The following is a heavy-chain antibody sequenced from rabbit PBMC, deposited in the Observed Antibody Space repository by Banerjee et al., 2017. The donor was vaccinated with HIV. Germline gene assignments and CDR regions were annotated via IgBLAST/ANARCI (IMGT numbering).Heavy chain of an antibody. CDR3: ASNAGYAGYGYGFKL. CDR2: IHNGDGST. D-gene: IGHD6-1*01. CDR1: GFDFSSNA. J-gene: IGHJ4*01. V-gene: IGHV1S47*01. Sequence: QEQLVESGGGLVQPEGSLTLTCKASGFDFSSNAMCWVRQAPGKRPEWIACIHNGDGSTYYASWVNGRFSISKASWTTVTLQMTSLTAADTASYFCASNAGYAGYGYGFKLWGPGTLVTVS.